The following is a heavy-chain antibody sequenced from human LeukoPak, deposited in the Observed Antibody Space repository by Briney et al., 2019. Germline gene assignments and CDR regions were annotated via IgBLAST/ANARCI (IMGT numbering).Heavy chain of an antibody. Sequence: ASVKVSCKASGGTFSSYAISWVRQAPGQGLEWMGGIVPIFGTANYAQKFQGGVTITTDESTSTAYMELSSLRSEDTAVYYCATPKGGYYPPLYYYMDVWGKGTTVTVSS. D-gene: IGHD3-22*01. CDR3: ATPKGGYYPPLYYYMDV. J-gene: IGHJ6*03. CDR2: IVPIFGTA. CDR1: GGTFSSYA. V-gene: IGHV1-69*05.